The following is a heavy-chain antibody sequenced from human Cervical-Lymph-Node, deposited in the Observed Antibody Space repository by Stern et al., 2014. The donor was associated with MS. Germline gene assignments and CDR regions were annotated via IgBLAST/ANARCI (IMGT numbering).Heavy chain of an antibody. V-gene: IGHV1-8*01. D-gene: IGHD1-14*01. CDR1: GYRFTTYD. Sequence: QVQLVQSGAEENKPGASVKVTCKTSGYRFTTYDFNWVRQAPGQGLEWMGWVNPDSGTTGYAPKFQDRLTLTTTTSSKTTSMELRGLRPDDTAVYFCARGGRGAFDVWGQGTVITVSS. J-gene: IGHJ3*01. CDR3: ARGGRGAFDV. CDR2: VNPDSGTT.